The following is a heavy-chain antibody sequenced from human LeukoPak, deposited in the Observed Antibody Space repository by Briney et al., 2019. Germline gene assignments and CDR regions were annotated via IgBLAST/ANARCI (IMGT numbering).Heavy chain of an antibody. CDR1: GYTFTNYW. CDR3: ARFQYYYDSSGYYHFDY. CDR2: MYPGDSDT. D-gene: IGHD3-22*01. Sequence: GESLKISCKGSGYTFTNYWIGWVRQMPGKGLEWMGMMYPGDSDTRYSPSFQGQVTISADKSISTAYLQWSSLKASDTAMYYCARFQYYYDSSGYYHFDYWGQGTLVTVSS. V-gene: IGHV5-51*01. J-gene: IGHJ4*02.